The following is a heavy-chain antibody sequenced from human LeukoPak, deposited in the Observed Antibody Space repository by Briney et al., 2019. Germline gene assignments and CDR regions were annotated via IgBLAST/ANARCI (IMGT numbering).Heavy chain of an antibody. D-gene: IGHD1-14*01. CDR2: ISKDGGST. V-gene: IGHV3-74*03. Sequence: GGSLRLSWAVSGLTFSKYWMHWVRQDAGKGLGWVAGISKDGGSTEYADFVKGRCTISRDNAKNTLYLQMNSLTVDDTAVYYCTSGIGTYDYWGLGAQVTVSS. CDR1: GLTFSKYW. J-gene: IGHJ4*02. CDR3: TSGIGTYDY.